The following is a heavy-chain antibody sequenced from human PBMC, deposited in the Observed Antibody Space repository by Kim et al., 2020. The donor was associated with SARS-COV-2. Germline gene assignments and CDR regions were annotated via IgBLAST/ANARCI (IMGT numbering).Heavy chain of an antibody. CDR2: T. Sequence: TKDTQECRGRVTITRDTTASTAYMELSSLRAEDTAVYYCARGSGWAFDYWGQGTLVTVAS. J-gene: IGHJ4*02. V-gene: IGHV1-3*01. D-gene: IGHD6-19*01. CDR3: ARGSGWAFDY.